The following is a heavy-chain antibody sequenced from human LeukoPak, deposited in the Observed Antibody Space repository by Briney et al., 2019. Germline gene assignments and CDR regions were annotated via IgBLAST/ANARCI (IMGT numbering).Heavy chain of an antibody. CDR2: ISSSGSTI. CDR3: AGRYDFWSGYF. Sequence: GGSLRLSCAASGFTFSDYYMSWIRQAPGKGLEWVSYISSSGSTIYYADSVKGRFTISRDNAKNSLYLQMNSLRAEDTAVYYGAGRYDFWSGYFWGQGTLVTVSS. V-gene: IGHV3-11*01. D-gene: IGHD3-3*01. J-gene: IGHJ4*02. CDR1: GFTFSDYY.